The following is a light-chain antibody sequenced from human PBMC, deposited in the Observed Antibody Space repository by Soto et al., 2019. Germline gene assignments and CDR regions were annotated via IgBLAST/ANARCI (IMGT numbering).Light chain of an antibody. CDR3: QQYGSSRT. Sequence: IVLTQSPGTLSLSPGERATLSCMASQSVSSSYLAWYQQKPGQAPRLLIYGASSRATGIPDRFSGSGSGTDFTLTTSRLEPEDFAVYYCQQYGSSRTFGQGTKVDIK. CDR2: GAS. J-gene: IGKJ1*01. V-gene: IGKV3-20*01. CDR1: QSVSSSY.